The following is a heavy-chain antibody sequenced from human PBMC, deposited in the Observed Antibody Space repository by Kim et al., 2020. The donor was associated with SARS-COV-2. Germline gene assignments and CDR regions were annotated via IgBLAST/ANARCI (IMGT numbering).Heavy chain of an antibody. J-gene: IGHJ5*02. V-gene: IGHV3-49*03. CDR2: IRSKAYGGTT. CDR1: GFTFGDYA. CDR3: TRVFRSQLLFPTAFDP. D-gene: IGHD2-2*01. Sequence: GGSLRLSCTASGFTFGDYAMSWFRQAPGKGLEWVGFIRSKAYGGTTEYAASVKGRFTISRDDSKSIAYLQMNSLKTEDTAVYYCTRVFRSQLLFPTAFDPWGQGTLVTVSS.